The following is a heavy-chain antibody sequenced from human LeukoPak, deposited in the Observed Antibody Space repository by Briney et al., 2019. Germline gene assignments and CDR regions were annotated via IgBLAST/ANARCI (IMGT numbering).Heavy chain of an antibody. CDR1: GYSFTNYW. Sequence: GESLKISCKGSGYSFTNYWIGWVRQMPGKGLEWMGIIYPGDSDTRYSPSFQGQVTISADKSISTAYLQWSSLKASDTAMYYCARHVNWDGDYYYYYMDVWGKGTTVTVSS. CDR3: ARHVNWDGDYYYYYMDV. D-gene: IGHD4-17*01. J-gene: IGHJ6*03. CDR2: IYPGDSDT. V-gene: IGHV5-51*01.